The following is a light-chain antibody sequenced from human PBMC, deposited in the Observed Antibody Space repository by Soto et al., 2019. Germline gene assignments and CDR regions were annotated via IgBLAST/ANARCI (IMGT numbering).Light chain of an antibody. J-gene: IGKJ4*01. CDR2: DSS. CDR3: QHYADLPFS. CDR1: PGINDY. V-gene: IGKV1-33*01. Sequence: DIQMTQSPSSLSASLGDRVTITCQASPGINDYLHWYQQKPGKAPKLLIYDSSNLETGVPSRFSRSGSETDFAFTISRRQPDDVATYYCQHYADLPFSVGGGTKVEI.